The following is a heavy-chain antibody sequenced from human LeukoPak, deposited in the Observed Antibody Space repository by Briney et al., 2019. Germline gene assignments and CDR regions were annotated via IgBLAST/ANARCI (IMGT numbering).Heavy chain of an antibody. CDR1: GFTFSSYW. CDR3: ARVGEWFGELFYYFDY. V-gene: IGHV3-74*01. CDR2: INSDGSST. J-gene: IGHJ4*02. D-gene: IGHD3-10*01. Sequence: GGSLRLSCAASGFTFSSYWMHWVRQAPGKGLVWVSRINSDGSSTSYADSVKGRFTISRDNAKNTRYLQMNSLRDEDTAVYYCARVGEWFGELFYYFDYWGQGTLVTVSS.